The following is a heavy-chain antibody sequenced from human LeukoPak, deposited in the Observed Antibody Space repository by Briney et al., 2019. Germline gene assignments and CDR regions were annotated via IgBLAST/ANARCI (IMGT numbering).Heavy chain of an antibody. Sequence: SQTLSLTCAIYGDSVSSNSGAWNWIRQSPSRGLEWLGRTYYRSKWYNDYAVSVTVKSRITINPDTSKNQFSLQLNSVTPEDTAVYYCAREGAGYGYWGQGTLVTVSS. J-gene: IGHJ4*02. V-gene: IGHV6-1*01. D-gene: IGHD5-12*01. CDR1: GDSVSSNSGA. CDR2: TYYRSKWYN. CDR3: AREGAGYGY.